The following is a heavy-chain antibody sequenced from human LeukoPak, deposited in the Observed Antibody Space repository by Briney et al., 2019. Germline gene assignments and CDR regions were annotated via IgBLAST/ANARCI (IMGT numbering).Heavy chain of an antibody. J-gene: IGHJ4*02. CDR1: GFTFSSYE. CDR3: AGVYRCSTSCSYFDY. Sequence: GGTLRLSCAASGFTFSSYEMNWVRQAPGKGLEWVSYINSGCGSLYYADSVKGRFTISRDNAKNSLYLQMNSLRAEDTAVYYCAGVYRCSTSCSYFDYWGQGTLVTVS. V-gene: IGHV3-48*03. D-gene: IGHD2-2*01. CDR2: INSGCGSL.